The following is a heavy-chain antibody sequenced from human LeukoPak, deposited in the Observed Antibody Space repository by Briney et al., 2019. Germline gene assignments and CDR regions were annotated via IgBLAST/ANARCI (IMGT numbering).Heavy chain of an antibody. CDR2: INHSGST. V-gene: IGHV4-34*01. CDR3: ALTVTTSAYYYYGKDV. Sequence: SETLSLTCAVYGGSFSGYYWSWIRQPPGKGLEWIGEINHSGSTNYNPSLKSRVTISVDTSKNQFSLKLSSVTAADTAVYYCALTVTTSAYYYYGKDVWGQGTTVTVSS. CDR1: GGSFSGYY. J-gene: IGHJ6*02. D-gene: IGHD4-17*01.